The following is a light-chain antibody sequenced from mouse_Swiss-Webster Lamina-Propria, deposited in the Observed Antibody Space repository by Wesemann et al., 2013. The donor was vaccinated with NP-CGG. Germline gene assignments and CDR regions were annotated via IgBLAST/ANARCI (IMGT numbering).Light chain of an antibody. Sequence: DIVMTQSHKFMSTSVGDRVSITCKASQDVGTAVAWYQQKPGQSPKALIYSASYRYSGVPDRFTGSGSGTDFTLTISNVQSEDLAEYFCQQYNSYPLTFGAGTKAGAET. CDR1: QDVGTA. V-gene: IGKV6-15*01. CDR3: QQYNSYPLT. CDR2: SAS. J-gene: IGKJ5*01.